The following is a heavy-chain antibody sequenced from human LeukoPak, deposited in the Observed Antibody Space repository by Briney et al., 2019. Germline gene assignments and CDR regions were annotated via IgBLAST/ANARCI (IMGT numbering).Heavy chain of an antibody. Sequence: SQTLSLTCAISGDSVSSNSAAWNWIRQSPSRGLEWLGRTYYTSKSYTDYALSVKSRITISPDTSKNQFSLHLNSVTPEDTAVYYCARDTPLAYCSGGNCYYGAFDFWGQGTMVTVSS. CDR2: TYYTSKSYT. D-gene: IGHD2-15*01. V-gene: IGHV6-1*01. CDR3: ARDTPLAYCSGGNCYYGAFDF. CDR1: GDSVSSNSAA. J-gene: IGHJ3*01.